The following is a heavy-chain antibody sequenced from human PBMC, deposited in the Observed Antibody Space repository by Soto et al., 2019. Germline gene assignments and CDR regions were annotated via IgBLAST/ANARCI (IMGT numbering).Heavy chain of an antibody. CDR3: ARDRPPGVVTTAPLKIYNDFGMDV. D-gene: IGHD3-3*01. CDR1: GYTFSSYG. J-gene: IGHJ6*02. CDR2: ISAHTGNT. Sequence: QVQLVQSGAEVKKPGASVKVSCKASGYTFSSYGISWVRQAPGQGLEWMGWISAHTGNTNSAQKLQGRVTMTTDTSTTTAYMELRRLRSDATAVYYCARDRPPGVVTTAPLKIYNDFGMDVWGQGTAVTVSS. V-gene: IGHV1-18*01.